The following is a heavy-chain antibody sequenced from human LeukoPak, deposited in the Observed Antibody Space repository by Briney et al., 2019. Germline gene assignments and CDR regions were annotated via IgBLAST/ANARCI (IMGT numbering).Heavy chain of an antibody. V-gene: IGHV3-23*01. D-gene: IGHD3-10*01. J-gene: IGHJ6*02. CDR3: AKELLWSRGYGMDV. Sequence: GGSRRPPVAAPGFPFSSLAMGWVRKAPGRGWGWVSAISGSGGSTYYADSVKGRFTISRDNSKNTLYLQMNSLRAEDTAVYYCAKELLWSRGYGMDVWGQGTTVTVSS. CDR2: ISGSGGST. CDR1: GFPFSSLA.